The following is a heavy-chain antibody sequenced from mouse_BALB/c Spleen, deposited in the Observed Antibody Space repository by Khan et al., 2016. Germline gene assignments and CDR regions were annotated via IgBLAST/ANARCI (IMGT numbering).Heavy chain of an antibody. Sequence: EVQLQESGPELMKPGASGKISCKASGYSFTSYYMHWVKQSHGKSLEWIGCIDPFNGGTSYNQKFKGKATLTVDKSSSTAYMHLSSLTSEDSAVXYCASSTQSLYAMDYWGQGTSVTVSS. V-gene: IGHV1S135*01. CDR3: ASSTQSLYAMDY. CDR1: GYSFTSYY. CDR2: IDPFNGGT. D-gene: IGHD1-1*01. J-gene: IGHJ4*01.